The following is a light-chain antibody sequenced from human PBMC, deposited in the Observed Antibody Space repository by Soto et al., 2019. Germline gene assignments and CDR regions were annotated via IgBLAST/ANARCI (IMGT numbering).Light chain of an antibody. CDR3: QQRSSWPRA. V-gene: IGKV3-11*01. CDR2: DAS. J-gene: IGKJ4*01. CDR1: QNINNY. Sequence: EIVLTQSPATLSLSLGERATLSCRANQNINNYLVWYQQKPGQAPRLLIYDASNMATGIPDRFSGSGSGTDFTLTISSLAPEDFALYYCQQRSSWPRAFGGGTKVEIK.